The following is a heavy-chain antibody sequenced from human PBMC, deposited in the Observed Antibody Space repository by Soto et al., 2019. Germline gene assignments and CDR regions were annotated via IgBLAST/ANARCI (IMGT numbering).Heavy chain of an antibody. Sequence: SETLSLTCSVSGGSISNYYWSWIRQPPGKRLEWIWYIYYSGSTNYNPSLKSRVTISVDTSKNQFSLQLTSVTAADTAVYYCKRDSRGRNYYYMDVWGKGTTGTVSS. CDR2: IYYSGST. CDR1: GGSISNYY. D-gene: IGHD2-15*01. CDR3: KRDSRGRNYYYMDV. V-gene: IGHV4-59*01. J-gene: IGHJ6*03.